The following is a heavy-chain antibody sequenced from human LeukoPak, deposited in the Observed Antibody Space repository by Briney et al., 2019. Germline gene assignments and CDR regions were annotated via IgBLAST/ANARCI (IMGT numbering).Heavy chain of an antibody. D-gene: IGHD5-12*01. CDR1: GGSISSYY. CDR3: ARESRGYGAAFDI. Sequence: PSQTLSLTCTVSGGSISSYYWSWIRQPPGKGLEWIGYIYYSGSTNYNPSLKSRVTISVDTSKNQFSLKLSSVTAADTAVYYCARESRGYGAAFDIWGQGTMVTVSS. V-gene: IGHV4-59*01. J-gene: IGHJ3*02. CDR2: IYYSGST.